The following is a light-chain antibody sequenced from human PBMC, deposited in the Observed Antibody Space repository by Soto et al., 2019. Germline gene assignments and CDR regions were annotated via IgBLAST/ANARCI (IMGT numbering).Light chain of an antibody. CDR1: SSDVGGYKY. CDR3: SSYAGNNVVV. J-gene: IGLJ2*01. CDR2: EVN. Sequence: QSALTQPPSASGSPGQSVTISCTGTSSDVGGYKYVSWYQQHPGKAPKLIIYEVNKRPSWVPDRFSGSKSGNTASLTVSGLQAEDEGGYYCSSYAGNNVVVFGGGTKLTVL. V-gene: IGLV2-8*01.